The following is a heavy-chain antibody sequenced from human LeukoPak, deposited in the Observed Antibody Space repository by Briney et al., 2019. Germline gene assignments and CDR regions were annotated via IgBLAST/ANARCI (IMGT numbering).Heavy chain of an antibody. V-gene: IGHV4-39*01. J-gene: IGHJ4*02. Sequence: SETLSLTCTVPGGSISSSSYYWGWIRQPPGKGLEWIGSIYYSGSTYYNPSLKSRVTISVDTSKNQFSLKLSSVTAAGTAVYYCARGIRFLEWLPIDYWGQGTLVTVSS. CDR2: IYYSGST. D-gene: IGHD3-3*01. CDR3: ARGIRFLEWLPIDY. CDR1: GGSISSSSYY.